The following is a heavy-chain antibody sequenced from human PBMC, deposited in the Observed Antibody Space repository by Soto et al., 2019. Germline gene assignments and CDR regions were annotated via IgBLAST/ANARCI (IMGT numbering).Heavy chain of an antibody. J-gene: IGHJ5*02. CDR1: GYTFTSYA. V-gene: IGHV1-3*01. Sequence: GASVKVSCKASGYTFTSYAMHWVRQAPEQRLEWMGWINAGNGNTKYSQKFQGRVTITRDTSASTAYMELSSLRSEDTAVYYCARGRDCSGGSCYLNWFDPWGQGTLVTVSS. CDR2: INAGNGNT. D-gene: IGHD2-15*01. CDR3: ARGRDCSGGSCYLNWFDP.